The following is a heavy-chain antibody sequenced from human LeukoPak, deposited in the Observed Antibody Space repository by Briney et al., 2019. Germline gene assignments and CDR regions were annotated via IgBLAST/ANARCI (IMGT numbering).Heavy chain of an antibody. D-gene: IGHD4-11*01. J-gene: IGHJ4*02. V-gene: IGHV4-31*03. CDR2: IYYSGST. CDR3: ARGAPDYRTDY. Sequence: ASQTLSLSCTVSGGSLTSGGYYWTWIRQRPGKGLEWIGYIYYSGSTYYNPSLKSRVTMSVDTSKNQFSLNVSSVTAADTAVYYCARGAPDYRTDYWGQGTLVTVSS. CDR1: GGSLTSGGYY.